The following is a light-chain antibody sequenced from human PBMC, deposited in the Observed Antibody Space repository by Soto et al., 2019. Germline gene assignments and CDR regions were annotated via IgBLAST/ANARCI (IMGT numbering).Light chain of an antibody. V-gene: IGKV3-15*01. CDR2: GAA. J-gene: IGKJ1*01. Sequence: EIVMTQSPATLSVSPGERATLSCRASQSVGSNLAWYQQKPGQAPRLLIYGAATRATSIPARFSGSGSGTEFTLTISSLQYEDFAVYYCQQYNDWPPWTFGQGTKVEI. CDR3: QQYNDWPPWT. CDR1: QSVGSN.